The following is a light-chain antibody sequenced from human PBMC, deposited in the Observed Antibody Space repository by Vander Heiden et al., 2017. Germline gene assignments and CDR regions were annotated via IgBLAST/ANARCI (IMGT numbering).Light chain of an antibody. CDR1: QSVSSN. V-gene: IGKV3-15*01. CDR2: GAS. CDR3: QQYNNVPPKYT. J-gene: IGKJ2*01. Sequence: EIVMTQSPATLSVSPGERATLSCRASQSVSSNLAWYQQKPGQAPRLLIYGASTRATGIPARFSGSGSGTEFTLTISSLQSEDFAVYYCQQYNNVPPKYTFGQGTKLEIK.